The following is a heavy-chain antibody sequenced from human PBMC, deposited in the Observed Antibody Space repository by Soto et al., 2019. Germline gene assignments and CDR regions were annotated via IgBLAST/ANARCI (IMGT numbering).Heavy chain of an antibody. J-gene: IGHJ4*02. D-gene: IGHD3-3*01. V-gene: IGHV3-64D*08. CDR3: VRDDLDCFDY. CDR2: ISASGDST. Sequence: PGGSLRLSCSASGFTFSIYAMHWVRQAPGKGLEYVSEISASGDSTYYADSVKGRFTISRDNSKSTLYLQMNSLRTEDMAVYYCVRDDLDCFDYWGQGTLVTVSS. CDR1: GFTFSIYA.